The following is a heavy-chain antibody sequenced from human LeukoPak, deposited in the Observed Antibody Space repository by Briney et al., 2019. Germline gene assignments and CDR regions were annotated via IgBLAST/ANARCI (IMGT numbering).Heavy chain of an antibody. CDR2: MNPKSGNT. J-gene: IGHJ5*02. V-gene: IGHV1-8*02. D-gene: IGHD3-10*01. CDR1: GYTFTDYY. CDR3: TKASLAFGTKYFDP. Sequence: GASVKVSCKASGYTFTDYYIHWVRQAPGQGLEWMGWMNPKSGNTGYGQKFQGRVTMTRVTSITTAYMELRSLRSDDTAVYYCTKASLAFGTKYFDPWGQGTLVTVSS.